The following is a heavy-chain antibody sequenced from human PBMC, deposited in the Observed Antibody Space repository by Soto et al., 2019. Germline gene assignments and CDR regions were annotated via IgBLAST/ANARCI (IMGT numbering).Heavy chain of an antibody. Sequence: GGSLRLSYAASGFTVSSNYMSWVRQAPGKGLEWVSVIYSGGSTYYADSVKGRFTISRDNSKNTLYLQMNSLRAEDTAVYYCARDSSIAARGFFDYWGQGTLVTVSS. D-gene: IGHD6-6*01. CDR2: IYSGGST. J-gene: IGHJ4*02. CDR1: GFTVSSNY. V-gene: IGHV3-66*01. CDR3: ARDSSIAARGFFDY.